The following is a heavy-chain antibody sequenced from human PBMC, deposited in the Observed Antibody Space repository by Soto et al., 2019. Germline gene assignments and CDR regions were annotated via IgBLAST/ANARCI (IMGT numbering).Heavy chain of an antibody. V-gene: IGHV1-2*02. CDR1: GYTFTDYY. J-gene: IGHJ3*02. Sequence: GASVKVSCKASGYTFTDYYLHWVRQAPGQGLEWMGWINPNSGDTIYAQKFQGRVTLTRDTSISTAYMELSRLRSDDTAVYYCARRKAGYYDSSGSGAFDIWGQGTMVT. CDR3: ARRKAGYYDSSGSGAFDI. CDR2: INPNSGDT. D-gene: IGHD3-22*01.